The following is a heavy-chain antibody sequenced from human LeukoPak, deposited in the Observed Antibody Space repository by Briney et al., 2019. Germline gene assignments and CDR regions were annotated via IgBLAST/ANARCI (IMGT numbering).Heavy chain of an antibody. CDR3: ARCNYGGNAPPDY. CDR1: GFPFSTND. D-gene: IGHD4-23*01. CDR2: ISGSASGGT. Sequence: RPGGSLRLSCAASGFPFSTNDMSWVRQAPGKGLEWVSAISGSASGGTTYEDSVKGRFTISRDNSKGTLYLQMSSLRAEDTAVYYCARCNYGGNAPPDYWGQGTLVTVSS. V-gene: IGHV3-23*01. J-gene: IGHJ4*02.